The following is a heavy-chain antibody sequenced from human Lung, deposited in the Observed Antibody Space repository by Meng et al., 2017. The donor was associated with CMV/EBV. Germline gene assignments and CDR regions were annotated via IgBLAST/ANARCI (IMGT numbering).Heavy chain of an antibody. CDR3: ARDRGVVVPAAKYYYYGMDV. Sequence: GGSLRLSCAVSGFTFSSHTMHWVRQAPGKGLEWVAVISNDGTKKYYGDSVKGRFTISRDNSKSTLFLQMNSLRAEDTAVYYCARDRGVVVPAAKYYYYGMDVWGQGTTVTVSS. J-gene: IGHJ6*02. V-gene: IGHV3-30*04. D-gene: IGHD2-2*01. CDR2: ISNDGTKK. CDR1: GFTFSSHT.